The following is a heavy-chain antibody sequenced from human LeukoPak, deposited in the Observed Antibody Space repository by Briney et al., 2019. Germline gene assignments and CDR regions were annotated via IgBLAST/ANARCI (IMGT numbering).Heavy chain of an antibody. V-gene: IGHV3-23*01. CDR2: LSGSGGST. Sequence: PGRSLRLSCAASGFTFSNYAMTWVRQAPGKGLEWVSGLSGSGGSTYYADSVKGRFTISRDNSKNTLYLQMNSLRAEDTAVYFCAKGFYGSGSVDVWGKGTTVTVSS. D-gene: IGHD3-10*01. CDR3: AKGFYGSGSVDV. CDR1: GFTFSNYA. J-gene: IGHJ6*04.